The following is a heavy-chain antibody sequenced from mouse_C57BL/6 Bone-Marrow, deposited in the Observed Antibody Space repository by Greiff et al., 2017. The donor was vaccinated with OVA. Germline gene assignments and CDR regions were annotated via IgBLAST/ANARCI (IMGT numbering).Heavy chain of an antibody. V-gene: IGHV1-52*01. Sequence: QVQLQQPGAELVRPGSSVKLSCKASGYTFTSYWMHWVKQRPIQGLEWIGNIDPSDSETHYNQKFKDKATLTVDKSSSTAYMQLSSLTSEDSAVYYCARERGYDGYPYAMDYWGQGTSVTVSS. CDR1: GYTFTSYW. D-gene: IGHD2-3*01. J-gene: IGHJ4*01. CDR2: IDPSDSET. CDR3: ARERGYDGYPYAMDY.